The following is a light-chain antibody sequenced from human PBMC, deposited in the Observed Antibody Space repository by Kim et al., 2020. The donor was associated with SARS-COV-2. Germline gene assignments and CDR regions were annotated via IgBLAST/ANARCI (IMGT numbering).Light chain of an antibody. J-gene: IGKJ2*01. Sequence: WSQEERATPACRASQSVDSNYLSWFQQTPGQATRLLIYVASSRATGIPDRFSGSGSGTDFTLTISRLEPEDFAVYYCQQYGSSPYTFGQGTKLEI. V-gene: IGKV3-20*01. CDR1: QSVDSNY. CDR3: QQYGSSPYT. CDR2: VAS.